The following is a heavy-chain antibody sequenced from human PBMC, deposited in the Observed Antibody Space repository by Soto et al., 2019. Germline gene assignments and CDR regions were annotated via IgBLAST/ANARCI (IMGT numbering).Heavy chain of an antibody. CDR1: GYTFTSYA. CDR3: ARDILTVYPRWFDP. J-gene: IGHJ5*02. Sequence: ASVKVSCKASGYTFTSYAMHWVRQAPGQRLEWMGWINAGNGNTKYSQKFQGRVTITRDTSASTAYMELSSLRSEDTAVYYCARDILTVYPRWFDPWGQGTLVTVSS. V-gene: IGHV1-3*01. CDR2: INAGNGNT. D-gene: IGHD3-9*01.